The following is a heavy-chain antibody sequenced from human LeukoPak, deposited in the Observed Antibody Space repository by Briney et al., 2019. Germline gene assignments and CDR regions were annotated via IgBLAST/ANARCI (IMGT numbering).Heavy chain of an antibody. J-gene: IGHJ4*02. CDR3: ARLRNDFWSGYPDY. Sequence: PSETLSLTCTVSGGSISSSSCYWGWIRQPPGKGLEWIGSIYYSGSTYYNPSLKSRVTISVDTSKNQFSLKLSSVTAADTAVYYCARLRNDFWSGYPDYWGQGTLVTVSS. D-gene: IGHD3-3*01. CDR1: GGSISSSSCY. CDR2: IYYSGST. V-gene: IGHV4-39*01.